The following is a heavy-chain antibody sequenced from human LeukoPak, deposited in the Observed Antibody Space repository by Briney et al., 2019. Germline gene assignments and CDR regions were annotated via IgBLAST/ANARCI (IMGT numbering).Heavy chain of an antibody. D-gene: IGHD1-26*01. Sequence: GGSLRLSCAASGFTFSSYWMTWVRQAPGKGLEWVAVISYDGSNKYYADSVKGRFTISRDNSKNTLYLQMNSLRAEDTAVYYCAKDSLVGPLDYWGQGTLVTVSS. CDR3: AKDSLVGPLDY. CDR1: GFTFSSYW. CDR2: ISYDGSNK. V-gene: IGHV3-30*18. J-gene: IGHJ4*02.